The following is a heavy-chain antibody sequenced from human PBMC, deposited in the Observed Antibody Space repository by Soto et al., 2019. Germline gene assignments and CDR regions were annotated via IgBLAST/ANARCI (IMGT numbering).Heavy chain of an antibody. CDR1: GFTFSTYA. CDR2: IVGSGAGT. J-gene: IGHJ4*02. V-gene: IGHV3-23*01. CDR3: ATIRGPGRAVFGAGVFDF. D-gene: IGHD6-19*01. Sequence: EVQLLESGRGLVQSGESLRLSCVVSGFTFSTYAMSWVRQAPGKGLEWVSAIVGSGAGTYYADSVKGRFTISRDNSKNTLYRKRNALRAEDTAVYYGATIRGPGRAVFGAGVFDFWGQGTLVTVSS.